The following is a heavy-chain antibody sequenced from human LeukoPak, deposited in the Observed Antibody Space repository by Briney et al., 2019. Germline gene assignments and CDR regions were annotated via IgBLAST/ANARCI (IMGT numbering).Heavy chain of an antibody. J-gene: IGHJ4*02. CDR2: MYYRGST. V-gene: IGHV4-39*07. CDR3: ATTTIRLGY. Sequence: ASETLSLTCAVSGGSISSSSHYWGWIRQPPGKGLEWIGSMYYRGSTYHNPSLKSRVTISVDTSKNQFSLKLSFVTAADTAVYYCATTTIRLGYWGQGTLVTVSS. CDR1: GGSISSSSHY. D-gene: IGHD1-26*01.